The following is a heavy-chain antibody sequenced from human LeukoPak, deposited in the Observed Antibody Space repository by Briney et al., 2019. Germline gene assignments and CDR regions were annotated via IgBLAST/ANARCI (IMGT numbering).Heavy chain of an antibody. Sequence: KPSETLSLTCAVYGGSFSGYYWSWIRQPPGKGLEWIGEINHSGSTNYNPSLKSRVTISVDTSKNQFYLKLSSVTAADTAVYYCARDGYSGSDALWGQGTLVTVSS. CDR2: INHSGST. CDR3: ARDGYSGSDAL. D-gene: IGHD5-12*01. CDR1: GGSFSGYY. V-gene: IGHV4-34*01. J-gene: IGHJ4*02.